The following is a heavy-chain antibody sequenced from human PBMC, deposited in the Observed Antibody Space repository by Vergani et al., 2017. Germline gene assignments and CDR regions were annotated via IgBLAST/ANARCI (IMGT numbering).Heavy chain of an antibody. CDR1: GFAFSTYS. CDR2: ISSSSTTI. D-gene: IGHD1-20*01. V-gene: IGHV3-48*01. J-gene: IGHJ4*02. CDR3: AKDGNNWKEVDY. Sequence: EVQLVESGGGLVQPGGSLRLSCAASGFAFSTYSMNWVRQAPGKGLEWVSYISSSSTTIYYVDSVKGRFTISRDNSKNTLYLQMNSLRAEDTAVYCCAKDGNNWKEVDYWGQGTLVTVSS.